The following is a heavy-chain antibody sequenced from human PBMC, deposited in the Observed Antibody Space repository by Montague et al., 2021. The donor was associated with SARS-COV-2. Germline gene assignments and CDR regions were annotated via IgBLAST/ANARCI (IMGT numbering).Heavy chain of an antibody. CDR3: ARGDVEMATIKSGGPFYHFDY. Sequence: SETLSLTCTVSGGSISSYYWSWIRQPPGEGPEWIGYIYYSGSTNYNPSLKSPVTISVDTSKNQFSLKLSSVTAADTAVYYCARGDVEMATIKSGGPFYHFDYWGQGTLVTVSS. J-gene: IGHJ4*02. CDR1: GGSISSYY. CDR2: IYYSGST. D-gene: IGHD5-24*01. V-gene: IGHV4-59*13.